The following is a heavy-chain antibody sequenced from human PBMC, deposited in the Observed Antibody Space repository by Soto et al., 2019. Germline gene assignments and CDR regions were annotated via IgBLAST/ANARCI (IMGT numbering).Heavy chain of an antibody. CDR1: GGTFSSYA. CDR2: IIPIFGTA. CDR3: AVRLTFWSGRYNWFDP. Sequence: SVKVSCKASGGTFSSYAISWVRQAPGQGLEWMGGIIPIFGTANYAQKFQGRVTITADKSTSTAYMELSSLRSEDTAVYYCAVRLTFWSGRYNWFDPWGQGTLVTVSS. V-gene: IGHV1-69*06. J-gene: IGHJ5*02. D-gene: IGHD3-3*01.